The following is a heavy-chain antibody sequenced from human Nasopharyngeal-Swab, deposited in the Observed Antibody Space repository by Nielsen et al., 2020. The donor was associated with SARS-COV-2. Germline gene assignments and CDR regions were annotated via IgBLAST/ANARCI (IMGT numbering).Heavy chain of an antibody. V-gene: IGHV3-23*01. Sequence: VRQAPGKGLEWVSAISGSGGSTYYADSVKGRFAISRDNSKSTLYLQMNSLRAEDTAVYYCAGARRGAVAEYYFDYWGQGTLVTVSS. CDR3: AGARRGAVAEYYFDY. CDR2: ISGSGGST. D-gene: IGHD6-19*01. J-gene: IGHJ4*02.